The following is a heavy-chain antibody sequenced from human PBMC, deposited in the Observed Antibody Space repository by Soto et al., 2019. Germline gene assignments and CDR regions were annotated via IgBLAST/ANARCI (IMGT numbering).Heavy chain of an antibody. V-gene: IGHV1-69*06. D-gene: IGHD6-19*01. J-gene: IGHJ6*02. CDR1: GGTFSSYA. CDR3: ERDGDSSGWYPYVMDG. CDR2: IIPIFGTA. Sequence: QVQLVQSGAEVKKPGSSVKVSCKASGGTFSSYAISWVRQAPGQGLEWMGGIIPIFGTANYAQKFHGRVTITADKSTSKADMERSRLRSEDTGVYSGERDGDSSGWYPYVMDGWGQGTTVTVS.